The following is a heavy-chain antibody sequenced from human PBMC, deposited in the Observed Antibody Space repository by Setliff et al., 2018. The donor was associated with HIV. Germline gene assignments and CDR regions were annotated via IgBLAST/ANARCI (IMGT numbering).Heavy chain of an antibody. CDR3: SINSPLSS. V-gene: IGHV4-30-4*01. D-gene: IGHD6-6*01. Sequence: SETLSLTCTASYDTISTADYYWSWIRQPPGKGLEWIGFVSYTGTTRYSPSLKSRITISIDTSKNQFSLQLSSVTAADTALYFCSINSPLSSWGQGTLVTVSS. J-gene: IGHJ4*02. CDR1: YDTISTADYY. CDR2: VSYTGTT.